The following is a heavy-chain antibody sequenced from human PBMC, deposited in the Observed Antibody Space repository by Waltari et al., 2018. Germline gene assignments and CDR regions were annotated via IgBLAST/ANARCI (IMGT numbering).Heavy chain of an antibody. CDR1: GGSISSYY. Sequence: QVQLQESGPGLVKPSETLSLTCTVSGGSISSYYWRWIRQPPGKGLEWIGYIYYSGSTNYNPSLKSRVTISVDTSKNQFSLKLSSVTAADTAVYYCARTALLRYFDWSLDYWGQGTLVTVSS. CDR2: IYYSGST. CDR3: ARTALLRYFDWSLDY. D-gene: IGHD3-9*01. J-gene: IGHJ4*02. V-gene: IGHV4-59*01.